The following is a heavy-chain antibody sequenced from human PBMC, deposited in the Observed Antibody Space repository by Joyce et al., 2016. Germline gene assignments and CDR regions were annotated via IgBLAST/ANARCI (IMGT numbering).Heavy chain of an antibody. CDR3: STVPRRGDFDY. D-gene: IGHD2-21*01. Sequence: EVHLVESGGGLVKPGGSLRLSCAASGLAFTNTWMNWVRQAPGKGLEWVGRIKSTPDGGTTDYAAPVKGRFTISRDDSKNTLFLQMNSLKIEDTAVYYCSTVPRRGDFDYWGQGTLVTVSS. CDR1: GLAFTNTW. J-gene: IGHJ4*02. CDR2: IKSTPDGGTT. V-gene: IGHV3-15*07.